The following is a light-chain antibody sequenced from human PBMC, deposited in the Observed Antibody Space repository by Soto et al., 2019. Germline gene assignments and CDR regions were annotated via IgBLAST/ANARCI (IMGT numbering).Light chain of an antibody. V-gene: IGKV3-20*01. CDR1: QSVSSN. CDR3: QQYGTSFS. CDR2: GAS. J-gene: IGKJ3*01. Sequence: EIVMTQSPATLSVSPGERATLSCRASQSVSSNVAWYQQIPGQPPRLLISGASSRATGIPDRFSGSGSGADFTLTISRLEPEDFAVYYCQQYGTSFSFGPGTKVDIK.